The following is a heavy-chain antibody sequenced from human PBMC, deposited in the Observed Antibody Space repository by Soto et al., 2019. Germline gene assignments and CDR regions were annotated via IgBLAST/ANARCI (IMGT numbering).Heavy chain of an antibody. CDR2: IYDSVNT. CDR3: ERVDHRGYFAILTDY. Sequence: TLSVTCTVSGDYLSSGGHYWSWIRQHPGKGLEWIGHIYDSVNTYYSPSLRSRVTISADMSKNQFSLNLRSVTAADTAVYYCERVDHRGYFAILTDYWGQGTLVTVSS. CDR1: GDYLSSGGHY. J-gene: IGHJ4*02. D-gene: IGHD3-9*01. V-gene: IGHV4-31*03.